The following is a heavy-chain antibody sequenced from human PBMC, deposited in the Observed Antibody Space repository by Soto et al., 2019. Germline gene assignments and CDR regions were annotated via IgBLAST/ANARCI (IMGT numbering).Heavy chain of an antibody. J-gene: IGHJ4*02. D-gene: IGHD6-13*01. CDR2: IYYSGST. V-gene: IGHV4-31*03. CDR1: GGSISSGGYY. Sequence: QVQLQESGPGLVKPSQTLSLTCTVSGGSISSGGYYWSWIRQHPGKGLEWIGYIYYSGSTYYNPSLQSRVTISVDTSKNQFSLKLSSVTAADTAVYYCARVEAAAGIVYFDYWGQGTLVTVSS. CDR3: ARVEAAAGIVYFDY.